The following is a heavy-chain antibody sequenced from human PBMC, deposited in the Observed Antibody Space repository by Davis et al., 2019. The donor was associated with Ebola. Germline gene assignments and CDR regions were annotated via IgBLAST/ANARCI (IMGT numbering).Heavy chain of an antibody. V-gene: IGHV3-23*01. D-gene: IGHD2-21*01. CDR2: LGLSADT. CDR1: GFVFSSYV. CDR3: VRDCGALCSYYYAMDV. Sequence: GESLKISCAASGFVFSSYVMSWVRRAPGKGLEWVSTLGLSADTYYADSVKGRFTISRDNSKNTLHLQMNSLRAEDTAVYYCVRDCGALCSYYYAMDVWGQGATVTVSS. J-gene: IGHJ6*02.